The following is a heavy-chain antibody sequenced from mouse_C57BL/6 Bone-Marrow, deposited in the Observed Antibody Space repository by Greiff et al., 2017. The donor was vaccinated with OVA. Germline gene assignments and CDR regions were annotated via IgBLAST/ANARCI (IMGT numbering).Heavy chain of an antibody. V-gene: IGHV5-6*02. CDR3: ARDDYGIAY. Sequence: DVKLVESGGDLVKPGGSLKLSCAASGFTFSSYGMSWVRQTPDKRLEWVATISSGGSYTYYPDSVKGRFTISRDNAKNTLYLQMSSLKSEDTAMYYCARDDYGIAYWGQGTLVTVSA. CDR2: ISSGGSYT. CDR1: GFTFSSYG. D-gene: IGHD2-4*01. J-gene: IGHJ3*01.